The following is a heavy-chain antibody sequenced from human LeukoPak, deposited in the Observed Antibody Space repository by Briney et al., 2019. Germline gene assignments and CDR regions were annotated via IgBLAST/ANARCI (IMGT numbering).Heavy chain of an antibody. CDR2: ISSSSSTI. V-gene: IGHV3-48*01. Sequence: GGSLRLSCAASGFTFSSYSMNWVRQAPGKGLEWVSYISSSSSTIYYADSVKGRFTISRDNAKNSLYLQMNSLRAEDTAVYYCARGRRGTYRRYYYSYYYMVVWGKGTTVSVSS. CDR3: ARGRRGTYRRYYYSYYYMVV. J-gene: IGHJ6*03. D-gene: IGHD3-16*02. CDR1: GFTFSSYS.